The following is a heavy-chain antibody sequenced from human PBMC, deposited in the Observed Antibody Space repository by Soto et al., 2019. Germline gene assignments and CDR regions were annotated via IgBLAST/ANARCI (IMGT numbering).Heavy chain of an antibody. Sequence: SETLSLTCTVSGASISSYHWSWIRQTPGKGLEWIGYIYYSGSANYNPSLKSRVTFSVDTSKNQFSLKLSSVTAADTAVYYCARDIVNFRWAFDIWGKGTMVTVSS. CDR3: ARDIVNFRWAFDI. CDR1: GASISSYH. J-gene: IGHJ3*02. D-gene: IGHD3-16*02. CDR2: IYYSGSA. V-gene: IGHV4-59*01.